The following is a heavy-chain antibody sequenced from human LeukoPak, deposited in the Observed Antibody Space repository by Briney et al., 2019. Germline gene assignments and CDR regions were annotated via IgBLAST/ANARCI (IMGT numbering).Heavy chain of an antibody. V-gene: IGHV3-11*01. J-gene: IGHJ3*02. CDR3: ARARDNWNYEAFDI. Sequence: GESLKISCAASGFTFSDYYMNWIRQAPGKGLEWVSYISDSGNTIHSADSVKGRFTISRDNAKNSLYLQMNSLRAEDTAVYYCARARDNWNYEAFDIWGQGTMVTVSS. CDR2: ISDSGNTI. CDR1: GFTFSDYY. D-gene: IGHD1-7*01.